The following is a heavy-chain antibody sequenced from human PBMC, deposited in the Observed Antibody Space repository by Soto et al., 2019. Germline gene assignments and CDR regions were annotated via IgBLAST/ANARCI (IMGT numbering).Heavy chain of an antibody. CDR3: ARDRLMATSGTARYYYGLDV. D-gene: IGHD5-12*01. CDR1: GVSIRGGGYS. CDR2: IYYSGTT. V-gene: IGHV4-31*02. Sequence: TLSFPSTSSGVSIRGGGYSWPWIGNFPGKALEWIGNIYYSGTTYYNPSLKSRLTMSVDTSKNQFSLRLNSVTAADTAMYFCARDRLMATSGTARYYYGLDVWGQGTTVTVSS. J-gene: IGHJ6*02.